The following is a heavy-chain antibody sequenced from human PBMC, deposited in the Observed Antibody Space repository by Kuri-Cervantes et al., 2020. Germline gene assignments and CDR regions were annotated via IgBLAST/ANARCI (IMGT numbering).Heavy chain of an antibody. Sequence: GESLKISCAASGFTFSSYEMNWVRQAPGKGLEWVSYISSSGSTIYYADSVKGRFTISRDNAKNSLYLQMNSLRAEDTAVYYCAKETWSSATDAFDIWGQGTMVTVSS. CDR2: ISSSGSTI. J-gene: IGHJ3*02. CDR3: AKETWSSATDAFDI. V-gene: IGHV3-48*03. D-gene: IGHD5-12*01. CDR1: GFTFSSYE.